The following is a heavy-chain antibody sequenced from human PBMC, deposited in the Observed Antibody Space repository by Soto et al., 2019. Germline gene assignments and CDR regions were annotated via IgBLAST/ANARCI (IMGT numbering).Heavy chain of an antibody. D-gene: IGHD4-4*01. CDR1: GFTVSSYD. CDR2: IDTSGST. V-gene: IGHV3-13*01. J-gene: IGHJ6*02. CDR3: ARALTTVSTFYGMDV. Sequence: GGSLRLSGLASGFTVSSYDMYWVRQGTGKGLEWVSFIDTSGSTYYPGSVKGRFTLSRENAKNSVYLQMNSLRAGDTAVYYCARALTTVSTFYGMDVWGQGTTVTVSS.